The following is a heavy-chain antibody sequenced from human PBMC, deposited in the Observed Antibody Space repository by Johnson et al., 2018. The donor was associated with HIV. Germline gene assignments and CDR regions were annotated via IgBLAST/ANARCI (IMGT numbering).Heavy chain of an antibody. CDR2: IYATTNT. V-gene: IGHV3-66*01. J-gene: IGHJ3*02. CDR1: GFSVSDNY. D-gene: IGHD5-18*01. CDR3: ARAYTYGAFDI. Sequence: MLLVESGGGLVQPGGSLRLSCAASGFSVSDNYVSWVRQAPGQGLEWVSVIYATTNTYYGDSVKGRFILSRDNSKSTLYLQMNSLRAEDTAVYYCARAYTYGAFDIWGQGTTVTISS.